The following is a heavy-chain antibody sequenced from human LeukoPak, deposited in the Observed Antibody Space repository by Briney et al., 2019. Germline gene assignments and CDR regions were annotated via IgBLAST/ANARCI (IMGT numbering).Heavy chain of an antibody. Sequence: GGSLRLSCAASGFTFSSYSMNWVRQAPGKGLEWVSSISSSSSYIYYADSVKGRFTISRDNAKNSLYLQMNSLRAEGTAVYYCARDSLVVVAANDYWGQGTLVTVSS. V-gene: IGHV3-21*01. CDR1: GFTFSSYS. J-gene: IGHJ4*02. CDR2: ISSSSSYI. D-gene: IGHD2-15*01. CDR3: ARDSLVVVAANDY.